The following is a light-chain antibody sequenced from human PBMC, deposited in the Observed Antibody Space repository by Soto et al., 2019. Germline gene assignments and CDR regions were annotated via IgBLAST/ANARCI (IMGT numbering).Light chain of an antibody. CDR2: LGS. CDR3: MQALQTPWT. V-gene: IGKV2-28*01. J-gene: IGKJ1*01. CDR1: QSLLHSNGYNY. Sequence: DIVMTQSPLSRPVTPGEPASISCRSSQSLLHSNGYNYLDWYLQKPGQSPQLLIYLGSNRASGVPDRFSGSGSGTDFTLKISRVEAEDVGVYYRMQALQTPWTFGQGTKVEIK.